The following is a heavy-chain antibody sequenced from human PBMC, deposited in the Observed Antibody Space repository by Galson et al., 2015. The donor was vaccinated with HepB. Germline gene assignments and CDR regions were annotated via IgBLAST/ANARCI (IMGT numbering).Heavy chain of an antibody. D-gene: IGHD3-22*01. Sequence: SLRLSCAASGFTFSSYAMSWVRQAPGKGLEWVSAISGSGGSTYYADSVKGRFTISRDNSKNTLYLQMNSLRAEDTAVYYCAKDLYYYDSSGYYPFDCWGQGTLVTVSS. J-gene: IGHJ4*02. V-gene: IGHV3-23*01. CDR3: AKDLYYYDSSGYYPFDC. CDR2: ISGSGGST. CDR1: GFTFSSYA.